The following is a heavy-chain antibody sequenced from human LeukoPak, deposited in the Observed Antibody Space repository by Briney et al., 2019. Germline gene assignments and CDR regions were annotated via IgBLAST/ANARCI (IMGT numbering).Heavy chain of an antibody. Sequence: GRSLRLSCAASGFTFSSYAMHWVRQAPGKGLEWVAVTSYDGSNKYYADSVKGRFTISRDNSKNTLYLQMNSLRAEDTAVYYCARLPGYCSSNSCYKMTIPFDYWGQGTLVTVSS. CDR3: ARLPGYCSSNSCYKMTIPFDY. D-gene: IGHD2-2*02. V-gene: IGHV3-30-3*01. CDR1: GFTFSSYA. CDR2: TSYDGSNK. J-gene: IGHJ4*02.